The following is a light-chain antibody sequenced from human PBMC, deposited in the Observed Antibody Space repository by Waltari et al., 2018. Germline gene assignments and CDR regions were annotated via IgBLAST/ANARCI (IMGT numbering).Light chain of an antibody. CDR3: QSYDSSLSGRV. CDR1: SPNIGAGYD. CDR2: GNN. J-gene: IGLJ2*01. Sequence: QSVLTQLPSVSGAPGQRVTIPCTGRSPNIGAGYDVHWYQQLPGTAPKLLIYGNNNRPSGVPDRFSGSRSGTSASLAITGLQAEDEADYYCQSYDSSLSGRVFGGGTELTVL. V-gene: IGLV1-40*01.